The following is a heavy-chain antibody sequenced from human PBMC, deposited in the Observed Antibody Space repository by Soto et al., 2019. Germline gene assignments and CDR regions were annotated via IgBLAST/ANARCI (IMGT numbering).Heavy chain of an antibody. Sequence: PGGSLRLSCAASGFTFSRYGMHWVRQAPGKGLEWVAVISYDGSNKYYADSVKGRFTISRDNSKNTLYPQMNSLRAEDTALYYCAKDCIAGRPDYYYGMDVWGQGTTVTV. CDR3: AKDCIAGRPDYYYGMDV. D-gene: IGHD6-6*01. J-gene: IGHJ6*02. V-gene: IGHV3-30*18. CDR1: GFTFSRYG. CDR2: ISYDGSNK.